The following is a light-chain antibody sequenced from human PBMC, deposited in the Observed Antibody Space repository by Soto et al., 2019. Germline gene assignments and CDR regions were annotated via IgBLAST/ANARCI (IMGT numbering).Light chain of an antibody. V-gene: IGLV3-27*01. Sequence: SYELTQPSSVSVSPGQTARITCSGDVLAKKYARWFQQKPGQAPVLVIYKDSERPSGIPERFSGSSSGTTVTLTISGAQVEDEADYYCYSAADNNLGVFGGGTKSPS. CDR2: KDS. CDR1: VLAKKY. CDR3: YSAADNNLGV. J-gene: IGLJ2*01.